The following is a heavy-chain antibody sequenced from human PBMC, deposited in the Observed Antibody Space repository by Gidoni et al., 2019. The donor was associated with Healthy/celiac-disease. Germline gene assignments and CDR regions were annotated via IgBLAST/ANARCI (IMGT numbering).Heavy chain of an antibody. J-gene: IGHJ4*02. D-gene: IGHD2-8*01. V-gene: IGHV3-9*01. Sequence: EVQLVESGGGLVQPGRSLRLSCAASGFTFDDYAMHWVRQAPGKGLEWGPGIGWNSGSIGYADSGKGRFTISRDNAKNSLYLQMNSLRAEDTALYYCAKVGYCTNGVCSHFDYWGQGTLVTVSS. CDR2: IGWNSGSI. CDR3: AKVGYCTNGVCSHFDY. CDR1: GFTFDDYA.